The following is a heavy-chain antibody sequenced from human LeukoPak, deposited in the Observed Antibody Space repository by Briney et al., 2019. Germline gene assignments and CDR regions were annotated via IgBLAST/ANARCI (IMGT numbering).Heavy chain of an antibody. V-gene: IGHV3-23*01. J-gene: IGHJ4*01. CDR3: ANVAGTLFDY. CDR2: ISVSGNT. D-gene: IGHD6-19*01. Sequence: GGSLRLSCAASGFTLSSYAMSWVRQAPGKGLEWVSAISVSGNTYHADSVKGRFTISRDSSKNTLDLQMNSLTVEDTAVYYCANVAGTLFDYWGQGTLVTVSS. CDR1: GFTLSSYA.